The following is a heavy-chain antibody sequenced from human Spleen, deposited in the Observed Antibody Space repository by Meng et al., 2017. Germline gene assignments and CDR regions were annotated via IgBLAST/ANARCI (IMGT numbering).Heavy chain of an antibody. CDR1: GGSFSDYY. V-gene: IGHV4-34*01. J-gene: IGHJ4*02. Sequence: QVQLQPLGAGLLEPSETRALTCVVSGGSFSDYYWSWIRQPPGKGLEWIGEINHSGSTNYNPSLESRATISVDTSQNNLSLKLSSVTAADSAVYYCARGPTTMAHDFDYWGQGTLVTVSS. D-gene: IGHD4-11*01. CDR2: INHSGST. CDR3: ARGPTTMAHDFDY.